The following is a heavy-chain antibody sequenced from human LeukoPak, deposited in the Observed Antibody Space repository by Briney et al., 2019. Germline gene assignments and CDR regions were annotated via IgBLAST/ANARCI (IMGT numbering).Heavy chain of an antibody. Sequence: PRGSLRLSCAASGFTFSNYAIHSVRQAPGKGLEWVSLVGGSGVKTYYADSVKGRFTISRENSKNTVYLQMNSLRAEDTAVYYCAKRGDCSGTCTYDYWGQGTLVTVSS. CDR2: VGGSGVKT. CDR1: GFTFSNYA. J-gene: IGHJ4*02. V-gene: IGHV3-23*01. D-gene: IGHD2-2*01. CDR3: AKRGDCSGTCTYDY.